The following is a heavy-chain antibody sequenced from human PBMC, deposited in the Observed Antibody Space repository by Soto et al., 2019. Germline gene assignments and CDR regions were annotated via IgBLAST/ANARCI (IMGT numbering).Heavy chain of an antibody. D-gene: IGHD1-1*01. CDR2: IIPIFGTA. Sequence: ASVKVSCKASGGTSSSYAISCVRQAPGQGLEWMGGIIPIFGTANYAQKFQGRVTITADESTSTAYMELSSLRSEDTAVYYCARGGTGTYYCYYYGMDVWGQGTTVTVSS. V-gene: IGHV1-69*13. J-gene: IGHJ6*02. CDR3: ARGGTGTYYCYYYGMDV. CDR1: GGTSSSYA.